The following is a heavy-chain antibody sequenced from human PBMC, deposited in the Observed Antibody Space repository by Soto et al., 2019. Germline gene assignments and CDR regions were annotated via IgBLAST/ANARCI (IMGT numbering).Heavy chain of an antibody. D-gene: IGHD5-12*01. Sequence: GGSLRLSCAASGFTFSSYSMNWVRQAPGKGLEWVSYISSSSSTIYYADSVKGRFTISRDNAKNSLYLQMNSLRAEDTAVYYCARDGLGWATIPISGYWGQGTLVTVSS. CDR3: ARDGLGWATIPISGY. CDR1: GFTFSSYS. J-gene: IGHJ4*02. V-gene: IGHV3-48*01. CDR2: ISSSSSTI.